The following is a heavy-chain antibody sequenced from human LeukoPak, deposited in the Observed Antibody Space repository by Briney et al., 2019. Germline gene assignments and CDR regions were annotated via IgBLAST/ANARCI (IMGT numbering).Heavy chain of an antibody. V-gene: IGHV4-59*01. D-gene: IGHD6-13*01. J-gene: IGHJ5*02. CDR1: GGSISSYY. CDR2: IYYSGST. CDR3: ARARIAAAGTWFDP. Sequence: SETLSLTCTVSGGSISSYYWSWIRQPPGKGLEWLGYIYYSGSTNYNPSLKSRVTISVDTSKNQFSLKLSSVTAADTAVYYCARARIAAAGTWFDPWGQGTLVTVSS.